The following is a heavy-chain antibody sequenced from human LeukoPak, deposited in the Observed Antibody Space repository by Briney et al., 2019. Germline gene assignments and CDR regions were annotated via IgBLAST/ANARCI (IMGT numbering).Heavy chain of an antibody. CDR2: VYYNGST. J-gene: IGHJ4*02. Sequence: SETLSLTCSVSGGSISSFYWSWTRQPPGKGLEWIGYVYYNGSTNYNPSLKSRVTISVDTSKNQFSLKLTSVTAADTAVYYCARSVTETSCLGYWGQGTLVTVSS. V-gene: IGHV4-59*08. D-gene: IGHD4-17*01. CDR3: ARSVTETSCLGY. CDR1: GGSISSFY.